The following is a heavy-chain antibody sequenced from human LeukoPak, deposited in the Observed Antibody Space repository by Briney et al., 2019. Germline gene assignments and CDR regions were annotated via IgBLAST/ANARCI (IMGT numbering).Heavy chain of an antibody. CDR2: IIPSDGFT. CDR3: ARVLRGAPAAPLDY. D-gene: IGHD2-15*01. Sequence: ASVKVSCKASGYTFSSYYVHWVRQAPGQGLEWMGMIIPSDGFTSYAQKFQGRVTMTRDMSTSTVYMELSSLRSDDTAVYYCARVLRGAPAAPLDYWGQGTLVTVSS. CDR1: GYTFSSYY. V-gene: IGHV1-46*01. J-gene: IGHJ4*02.